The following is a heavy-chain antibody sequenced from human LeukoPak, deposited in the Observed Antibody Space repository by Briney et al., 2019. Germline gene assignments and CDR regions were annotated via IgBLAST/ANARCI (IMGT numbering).Heavy chain of an antibody. J-gene: IGHJ4*02. D-gene: IGHD2-15*01. V-gene: IGHV4-4*07. Sequence: SETLSLTCAVSGGFISSYYWSWIRQPAGKGLEWIWRIYTSGSTKYTPSLKSRVTMSVDTSKNQFSLKLSCVTAADTAVYYCARLVVVAANGGYYFDYWGQGTLVTVSS. CDR1: GGFISSYY. CDR2: IYTSGST. CDR3: ARLVVVAANGGYYFDY.